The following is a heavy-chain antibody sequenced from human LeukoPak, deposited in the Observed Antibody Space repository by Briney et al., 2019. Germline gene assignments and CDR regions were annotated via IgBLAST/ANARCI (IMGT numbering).Heavy chain of an antibody. CDR2: IYPGDSDT. J-gene: IGHJ4*02. Sequence: GESLKISCKGSGYSFTNYWIGWVRQLPGKGLEWMVIIYPGDSDTRYSPSFQGQVTISAGKSTSIAYLQWSSLQASDSAMYYCVRTLGRTSDFDYWGQGTQVTVSS. V-gene: IGHV5-51*01. CDR3: VRTLGRTSDFDY. D-gene: IGHD2-2*01. CDR1: GYSFTNYW.